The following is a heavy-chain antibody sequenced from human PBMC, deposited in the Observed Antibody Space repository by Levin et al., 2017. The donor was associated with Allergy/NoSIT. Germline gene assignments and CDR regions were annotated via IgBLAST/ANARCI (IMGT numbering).Heavy chain of an antibody. V-gene: IGHV5-51*01. CDR3: ARRSGGWFSDY. CDR2: IYPSDSDT. CDR1: GSTFSTYW. J-gene: IGHJ4*02. Sequence: PGGSLRLSCQGSGSTFSTYWIGWVRQMPGKGLEWMGIIYPSDSDTKYSPSFQGQVTISADKSISTAYLQWSSLKASDTAMYFCARRSGGWFSDYWGQGTLVTVSS. D-gene: IGHD6-19*01.